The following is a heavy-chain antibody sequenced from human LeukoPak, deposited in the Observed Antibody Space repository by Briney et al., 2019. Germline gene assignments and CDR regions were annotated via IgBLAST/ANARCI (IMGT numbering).Heavy chain of an antibody. D-gene: IGHD1-26*01. Sequence: GASVKVSCKASSLTFSNYGITWVRQAPGQGLEWVGWISAYDGNTNYAQKFQGRVTMTTDTSTSTAHMELRSLRYDDTAVYYCTRDGRFAAYEPDYWGQGTLVTVSS. CDR1: SLTFSNYG. V-gene: IGHV1-18*01. CDR2: ISAYDGNT. CDR3: TRDGRFAAYEPDY. J-gene: IGHJ4*02.